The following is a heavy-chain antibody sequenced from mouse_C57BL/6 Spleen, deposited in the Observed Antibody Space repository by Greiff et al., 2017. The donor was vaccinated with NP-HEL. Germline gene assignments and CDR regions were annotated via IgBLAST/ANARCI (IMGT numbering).Heavy chain of an antibody. Sequence: EVQLQQSGAELVRPGASVKLSCTASGFNIKDDYMHWVKQRPEQGLEWIGWIDPENGDTEYASKFQGKATITADTSSNTAYLQLSSLTSEDTAVYYCTHGYDFDYWGQGTTLTVSS. CDR2: IDPENGDT. J-gene: IGHJ2*01. V-gene: IGHV14-4*01. D-gene: IGHD2-2*01. CDR1: GFNIKDDY. CDR3: THGYDFDY.